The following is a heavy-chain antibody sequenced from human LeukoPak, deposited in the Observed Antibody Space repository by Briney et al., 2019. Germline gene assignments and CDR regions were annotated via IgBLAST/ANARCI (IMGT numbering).Heavy chain of an antibody. D-gene: IGHD5-24*01. V-gene: IGHV4-4*07. Sequence: PSETLSLTCTVSGGSLISYYWSWIRQPAGKGLEWIGRIYTSGSANYSPSLKGRVTVSVDASKNQFSLNLSSVTAADTAVYYCAREIGRDGYNRSFDYWGQGTLVTVSS. J-gene: IGHJ4*02. CDR3: AREIGRDGYNRSFDY. CDR1: GGSLISYY. CDR2: IYTSGSA.